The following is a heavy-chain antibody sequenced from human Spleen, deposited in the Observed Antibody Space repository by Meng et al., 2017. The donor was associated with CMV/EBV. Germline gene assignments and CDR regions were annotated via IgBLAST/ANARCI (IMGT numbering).Heavy chain of an antibody. CDR3: ARGGGMATTYRGLDY. V-gene: IGHV3-48*04. D-gene: IGHD5-24*01. Sequence: GESLKTSCAASVFTFSDYGRNWVRQAPGKGLEWLSWCSGHSDSIYYADSVKGRFTISRGNAKNSLFLQMNSLRVEDTAVYFCARGGGMATTYRGLDYWGQGTLVTVSS. CDR1: VFTFSDYG. CDR2: CSGHSDSI. J-gene: IGHJ4*02.